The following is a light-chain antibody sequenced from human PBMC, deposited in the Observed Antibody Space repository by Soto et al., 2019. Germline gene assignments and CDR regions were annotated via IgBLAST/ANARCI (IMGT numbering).Light chain of an antibody. Sequence: QSVLTQPPSASGTPGQRVTISCSGSSSNIGHNSVNWYQQLPGTAPKLLIYSNSHRPSGVPDRFSGYKSGTSASLAISGLQSEDEADYYCGAWDDSMTGIRVFGGGTKLTVL. CDR1: SSNIGHNS. J-gene: IGLJ3*02. CDR3: GAWDDSMTGIRV. CDR2: SNS. V-gene: IGLV1-44*01.